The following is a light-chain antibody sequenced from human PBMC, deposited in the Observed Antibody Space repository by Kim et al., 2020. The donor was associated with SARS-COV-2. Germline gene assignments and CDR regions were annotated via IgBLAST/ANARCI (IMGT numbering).Light chain of an antibody. CDR3: QQYNNWPLT. CDR1: QSVSSN. J-gene: IGKJ4*01. Sequence: EIGMTQSPATLSVSPGERATLSCRASQSVSSNLAWYQQKPGQAPRLLISAASTRATGIPARFSGSGSGTEFTLTISSLQSEDFAVYYCQQYNNWPLTFGGGTKVEIK. V-gene: IGKV3-15*01. CDR2: AAS.